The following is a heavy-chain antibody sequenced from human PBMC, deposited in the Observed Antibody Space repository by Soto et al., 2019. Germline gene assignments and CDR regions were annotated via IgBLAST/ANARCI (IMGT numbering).Heavy chain of an antibody. CDR1: GGSISSYY. D-gene: IGHD2-15*01. J-gene: IGHJ4*02. Sequence: SETLSLTCTVSGGSISSYYWSWIRQPPGKGLEWIAYIYYSGSTNYNPSLKSRVTISVDTSKNQFSLKLSSVTAADTAVYYCARRSGYCSGGSCYLAFDYWGQGTLVLVSS. V-gene: IGHV4-59*08. CDR2: IYYSGST. CDR3: ARRSGYCSGGSCYLAFDY.